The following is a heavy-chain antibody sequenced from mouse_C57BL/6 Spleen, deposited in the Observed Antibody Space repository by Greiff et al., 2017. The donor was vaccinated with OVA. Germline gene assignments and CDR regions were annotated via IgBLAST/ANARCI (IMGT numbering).Heavy chain of an antibody. CDR2: IWSGGST. V-gene: IGHV2-2*01. CDR3: ATRSVCNGSSHAMDY. Sequence: QVHVKQSGPGLVQPSQCLSITCTVSGFSLTSYGVHWVRQSPGKGLEWLGVIWSGGSTDYNAAFISSLSISKDNSKSQVFFKMNRLKADDTAIYYCATRSVCNGSSHAMDYWGQGTSVTVS. CDR1: GFSLTSYG. D-gene: IGHD1-1*01. J-gene: IGHJ4*01.